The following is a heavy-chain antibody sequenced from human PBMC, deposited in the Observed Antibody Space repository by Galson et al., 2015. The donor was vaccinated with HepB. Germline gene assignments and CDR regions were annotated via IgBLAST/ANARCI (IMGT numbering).Heavy chain of an antibody. CDR1: GFLFRNDA. V-gene: IGHV3-30*04. CDR2: ISDDGSTK. CDR3: AKDGGSRGAPFEY. D-gene: IGHD2-2*01. J-gene: IGHJ4*02. Sequence: SLRLSCAASGFLFRNDAIHWVRQAPGKGLDWVAVISDDGSTKFYSDSVKGRFTISRDNSKNTLSLQMSSLRPEDTAVYYCAKDGGSRGAPFEYWGQGSLVTVSS.